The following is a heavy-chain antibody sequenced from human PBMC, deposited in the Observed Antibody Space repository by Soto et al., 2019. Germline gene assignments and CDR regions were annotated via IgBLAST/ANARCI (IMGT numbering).Heavy chain of an antibody. J-gene: IGHJ4*02. CDR1: GFTFSSYA. Sequence: GGSLRLSCAASGFTFSSYAMHWVRQAPGKGLEYVSAISSNGGSTYYANSVKGRFTISRDNSKNTLYLQMNSLRAEDTAVYYCAKDLNVGTVTTLFDYWGQGTLVTVSS. V-gene: IGHV3-64*01. D-gene: IGHD4-17*01. CDR3: AKDLNVGTVTTLFDY. CDR2: ISSNGGST.